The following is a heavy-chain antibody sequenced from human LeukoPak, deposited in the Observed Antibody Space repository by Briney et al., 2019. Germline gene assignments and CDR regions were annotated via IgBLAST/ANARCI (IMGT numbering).Heavy chain of an antibody. J-gene: IGHJ4*02. CDR3: AKEPMTTVTTADY. Sequence: GGSLRLSCAASGFTFSSYGMHWVRQAPGKGLEWVAFIRYDGSNKYYADSVKGRFTISRDNSKNTLCLQMNSLRAEDTAVYYCAKEPMTTVTTADYWGQGTLVTVSS. CDR1: GFTFSSYG. D-gene: IGHD4-17*01. V-gene: IGHV3-30*02. CDR2: IRYDGSNK.